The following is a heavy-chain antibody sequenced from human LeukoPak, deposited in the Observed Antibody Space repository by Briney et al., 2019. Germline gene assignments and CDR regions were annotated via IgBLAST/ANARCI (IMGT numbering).Heavy chain of an antibody. CDR1: GFTFSSYD. J-gene: IGHJ4*02. V-gene: IGHV3-13*03. CDR3: ARTYIADSGGYSAFDY. CDR2: IGTAGDT. D-gene: IGHD1-26*01. Sequence: PGGSLRLSCAACGFTFSSYDMHWVRQATGKGLEWVSPIGTAGDTYYPGSVKGQFTISRENAKNSLYLQMNSLRAGDTAVYYCARTYIADSGGYSAFDYWGQGTLVTVSS.